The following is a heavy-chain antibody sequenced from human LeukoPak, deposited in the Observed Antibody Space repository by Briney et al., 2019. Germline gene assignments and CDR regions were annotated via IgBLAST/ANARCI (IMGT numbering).Heavy chain of an antibody. CDR2: IYYSGST. Sequence: TLSLTCTFSGGSISPYYCSWIRQHPAKGVEWFGYIYYSGSTYYNPSLKSRVTISVDTSKNHFSLKLSTVTAADTAVYYCARERHAGDYATPYVDYWGQGTLVTVSS. CDR1: GGSISPYY. V-gene: IGHV4-31*03. J-gene: IGHJ4*02. CDR3: ARERHAGDYATPYVDY. D-gene: IGHD4-17*01.